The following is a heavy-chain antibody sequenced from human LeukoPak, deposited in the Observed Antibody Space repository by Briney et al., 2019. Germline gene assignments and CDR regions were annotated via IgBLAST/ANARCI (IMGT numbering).Heavy chain of an antibody. J-gene: IGHJ4*02. CDR1: GGSISSYY. V-gene: IGHV4-59*01. CDR3: ARLALQEVGATQTYYLDY. CDR2: IYYSGST. Sequence: PSETLSLTCTVSGGSISSYYWSWIRQPPGKGLEWIGYIYYSGSTNYNPSLKSRVTISVDTSKNQFSLKLSSVTAADTAVYYCARLALQEVGATQTYYLDYWGQGPLVTVSS. D-gene: IGHD1-26*01.